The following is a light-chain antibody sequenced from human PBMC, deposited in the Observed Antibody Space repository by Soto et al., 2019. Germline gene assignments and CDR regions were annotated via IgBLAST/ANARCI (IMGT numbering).Light chain of an antibody. J-gene: IGKJ1*01. CDR1: QSISSW. V-gene: IGKV1-5*03. Sequence: DIQMTQSPSTLSASVGDRVTITCRASQSISSWLAWYQQRPGKAPKVLIYKASSLESGVPSRFSGSGSGTDFTLTISSLQPEDVATYYCQKYNSAPWTFGQGTKVEIK. CDR3: QKYNSAPWT. CDR2: KAS.